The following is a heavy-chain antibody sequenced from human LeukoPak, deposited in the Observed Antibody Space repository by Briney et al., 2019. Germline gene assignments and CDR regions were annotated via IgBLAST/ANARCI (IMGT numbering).Heavy chain of an antibody. D-gene: IGHD3-22*01. Sequence: PGRSLRLSCAASGFTFDDYAMHWVRQAPGKGLEWVSGISWNSGSIGYADSVKGRFTISRDNAENSLYLQMNSLRAEDTALYYCAKDRRRYDSSGYYLFDYWGQGTLVTVSS. CDR1: GFTFDDYA. CDR2: ISWNSGSI. J-gene: IGHJ4*02. CDR3: AKDRRRYDSSGYYLFDY. V-gene: IGHV3-9*01.